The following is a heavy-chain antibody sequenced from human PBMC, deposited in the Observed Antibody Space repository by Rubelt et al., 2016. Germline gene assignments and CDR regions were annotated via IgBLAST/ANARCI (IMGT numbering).Heavy chain of an antibody. D-gene: IGHD3-22*01. Sequence: QLQLQESGPGLVKPSETLSLTCTVSGGSISSSSYYWGWIRQPPGKGLEWIGSIYHSGSTYYNPSLKIRVTISVDTSKNQFSLKLSSVTAADTAVYYCARAPGDSSGYYYGDYWGQGTLVTVSS. V-gene: IGHV4-39*07. J-gene: IGHJ4*02. CDR3: ARAPGDSSGYYYGDY. CDR1: GGSISSSSYY. CDR2: IYHSGST.